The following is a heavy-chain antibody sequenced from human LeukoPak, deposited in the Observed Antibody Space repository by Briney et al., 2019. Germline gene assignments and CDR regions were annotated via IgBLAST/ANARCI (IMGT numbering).Heavy chain of an antibody. CDR1: GYSFNDKY. J-gene: IGHJ1*01. CDR2: INPNSGGT. CDR3: ARETGAVTGYEYFLH. V-gene: IGHV1-2*02. D-gene: IGHD2-15*01. Sequence: ASVKVSCKASGYSFNDKYLHWVRQAPGQGLEWMGWINPNSGGTNYAQKFQGRVTMTRDTSSNTAYMELSRLRSDDTAVYFCARETGAVTGYEYFLHWGQGTLVTVSS.